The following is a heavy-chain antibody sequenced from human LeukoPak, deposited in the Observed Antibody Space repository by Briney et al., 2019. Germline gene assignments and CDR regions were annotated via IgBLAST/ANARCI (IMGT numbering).Heavy chain of an antibody. CDR3: ARGQYSV. CDR1: GGSFSGYY. Sequence: SETLFLTCAVYGGSFSGYYWSWIRQPPGKGLEWIGEIDHSGSTNYNPSLKSRVTISIDTSKNQFSLKLTSVTAADTAVYYCARGQYSVWGQGTLVTISS. J-gene: IGHJ4*02. V-gene: IGHV4-34*01. CDR2: IDHSGST. D-gene: IGHD2-21*01.